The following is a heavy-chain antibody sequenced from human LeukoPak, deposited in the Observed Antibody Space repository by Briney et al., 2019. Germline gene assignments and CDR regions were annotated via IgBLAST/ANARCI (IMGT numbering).Heavy chain of an antibody. D-gene: IGHD3-10*01. V-gene: IGHV3-66*01. CDR1: GFTVSSNY. Sequence: GGSLRLSCAASGFTVSSNYMSWVRQAPGKGLEWVSVLYSNGNTYYADSVKGRFTISRDNAKNSLYLQMNSLRAEDTAVYYCARDGSGSYYNVRSWFDPWGQGTLVTVSS. J-gene: IGHJ5*02. CDR2: LYSNGNT. CDR3: ARDGSGSYYNVRSWFDP.